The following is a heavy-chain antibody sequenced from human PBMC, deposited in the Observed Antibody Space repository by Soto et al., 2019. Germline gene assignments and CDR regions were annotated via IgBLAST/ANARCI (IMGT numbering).Heavy chain of an antibody. CDR3: AKGLEEGAYYDFWSSFDY. CDR1: GFTFSSYA. V-gene: IGHV3-23*01. CDR2: ISGSGGST. J-gene: IGHJ4*02. Sequence: EVQLLESGGGLVQPGGSLRLSCAASGFTFSSYAMSWVRQAPGKGLEWVSAISGSGGSTYYADSVKGRFTISRDNSKNTLYLQMNSRRAEDTAVYYCAKGLEEGAYYDFWSSFDYWGQGTLVTVSS. D-gene: IGHD3-3*01.